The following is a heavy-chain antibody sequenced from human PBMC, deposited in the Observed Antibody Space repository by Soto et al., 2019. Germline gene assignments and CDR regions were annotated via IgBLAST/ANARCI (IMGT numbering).Heavy chain of an antibody. J-gene: IGHJ6*02. CDR1: GFTFSSYA. Sequence: QVQLVESGGGVVQPGRSLRLSCAASGFTFSSYAMHWVRQAPGKGLEWVAVISYDGSNKYYADSVKGRFTISRDNSKNTLYLQMNSLRAEDTAVYYCARDMGVVTGPNYYYYYGMDVWGQGTTVTVSS. CDR2: ISYDGSNK. D-gene: IGHD2-21*02. CDR3: ARDMGVVTGPNYYYYYGMDV. V-gene: IGHV3-30-3*01.